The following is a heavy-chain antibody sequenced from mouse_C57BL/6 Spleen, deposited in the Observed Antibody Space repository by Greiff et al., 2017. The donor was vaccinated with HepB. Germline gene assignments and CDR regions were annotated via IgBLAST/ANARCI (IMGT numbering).Heavy chain of an antibody. CDR3: ARCDGYYFDY. J-gene: IGHJ2*01. D-gene: IGHD2-3*01. CDR1: GYTFTDYY. CDR2: IYPGSGNT. V-gene: IGHV1-76*01. Sequence: VMLVESGAELVRPGASVKLSCKASGYTFTDYYINWVKQRPGQGLEWIARIYPGSGNTYYNEKFKGKATLTAEKSSSTAYMQLSSLTSEDSAVYFCARCDGYYFDYWGQGTTLTVSS.